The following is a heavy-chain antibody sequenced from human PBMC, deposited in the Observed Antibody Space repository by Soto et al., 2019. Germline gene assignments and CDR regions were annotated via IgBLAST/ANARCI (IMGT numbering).Heavy chain of an antibody. Sequence: PGESLKISCKGSGYSFTSYWIGWVRQMPGKGLEWMGIIYPGDSDTRYSPSFQGQVTISADKSISTAYLQWSSLKASDTAMYYCARHSRVVVDPYYYYGMDVCGQGTTVTVSS. J-gene: IGHJ6*02. CDR3: ARHSRVVVDPYYYYGMDV. D-gene: IGHD3-22*01. CDR2: IYPGDSDT. CDR1: GYSFTSYW. V-gene: IGHV5-51*01.